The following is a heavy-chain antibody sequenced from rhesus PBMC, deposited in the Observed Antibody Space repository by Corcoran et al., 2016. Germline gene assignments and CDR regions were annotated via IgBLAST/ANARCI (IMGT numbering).Heavy chain of an antibody. CDR3: TRFDY. CDR1: GFTFSIYG. J-gene: IGHJ4*01. CDR2: ISSDGSKK. Sequence: EVQLGESGGGLAQPGGSLGLSCVGSGFTFSIYGFHWVRQAPGKGLEWVAVISSDGSKKDFADSVKERITISRDNSKNTLYLQMSNLRLEDTAVYYCTRFDYWGQGVLVTVSS. V-gene: IGHV3-54*02.